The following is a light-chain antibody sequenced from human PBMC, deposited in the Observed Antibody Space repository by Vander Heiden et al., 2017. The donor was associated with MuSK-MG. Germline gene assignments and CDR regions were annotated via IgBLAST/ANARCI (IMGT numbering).Light chain of an antibody. J-gene: IGKJ2*01. CDR1: RSIVRK. CDR2: PAS. CDR3: QQRYSNLPYT. Sequence: DRQMTVAPSSLPAAFGDRGTITSLARRSIVRKLNCYQLKTEKAPRPLIYPASSLQSGVPSTISGSRSATDFTLTISSLQPEDFAAYYCQQRYSNLPYTFGQGTKVEIK. V-gene: IGKV1-39*01.